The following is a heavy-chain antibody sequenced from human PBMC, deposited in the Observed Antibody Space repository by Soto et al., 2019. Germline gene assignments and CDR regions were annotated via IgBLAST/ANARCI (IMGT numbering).Heavy chain of an antibody. CDR1: GFTFVSYG. D-gene: IGHD1-26*01. V-gene: IGHV3-30*03. CDR2: ISYDGSDK. J-gene: IGHJ6*02. CDR3: AAQGTIGGYYYGMDV. Sequence: QKLGSTASGFTFVSYGGHWVRQSTGKGLEWVAVISYDGSDKYYADSVKGRFSISRDNPNNSLYLQMSSLRSEDTAVYYCAAQGTIGGYYYGMDVWGQGTTVTRSS.